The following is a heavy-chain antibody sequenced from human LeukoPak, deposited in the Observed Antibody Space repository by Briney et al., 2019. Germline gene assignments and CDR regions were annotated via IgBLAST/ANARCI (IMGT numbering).Heavy chain of an antibody. CDR3: ARDSYDILTGHPLGFDY. J-gene: IGHJ4*02. CDR2: INAGNGNT. Sequence: ASVKVSCKASGYTFTSYAMHWVRQAPGQRLEWMGWINAGNGNTKYSQEFQGRVTITRDTSASTAYMELSSLRSEDTAVYYCARDSYDILTGHPLGFDYWGQGTLVTVSP. CDR1: GYTFTSYA. D-gene: IGHD3-9*01. V-gene: IGHV1-3*03.